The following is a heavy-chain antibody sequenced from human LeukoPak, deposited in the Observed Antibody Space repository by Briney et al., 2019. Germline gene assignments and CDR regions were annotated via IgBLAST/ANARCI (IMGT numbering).Heavy chain of an antibody. D-gene: IGHD6-13*01. CDR2: INPNSGGT. CDR3: ARDLSIAAPGTDFDY. Sequence: ASVKVSCKASGYTFTGYYMHWVRQAPGQGLEWMGWINPNSGGTNYALKFQGRVTMTRDTSISTAYMELSRLTSDDTAVYYCARDLSIAAPGTDFDYWGQGTLVTVSS. V-gene: IGHV1-2*02. J-gene: IGHJ4*02. CDR1: GYTFTGYY.